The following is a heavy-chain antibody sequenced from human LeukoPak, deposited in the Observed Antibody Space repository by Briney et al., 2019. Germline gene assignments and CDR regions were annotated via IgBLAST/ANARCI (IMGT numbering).Heavy chain of an antibody. V-gene: IGHV1-2*02. J-gene: IGHJ4*02. Sequence: ASVKVSCKASANTFTAYYMYWMRQAPGQGVENMGWINPNNGGTNYAQKFQGRVTMTRDTSINTAYMELSRLISDDTAVYYCATVSKGRDGYNPFGYWGQGTLVTVSS. CDR2: INPNNGGT. CDR1: ANTFTAYY. CDR3: ATVSKGRDGYNPFGY. D-gene: IGHD5-12*01.